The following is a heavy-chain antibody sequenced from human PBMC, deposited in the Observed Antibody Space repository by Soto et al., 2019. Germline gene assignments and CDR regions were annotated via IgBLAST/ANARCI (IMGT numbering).Heavy chain of an antibody. CDR2: TSTFNGEA. D-gene: IGHD3-10*01. CDR1: GYSFTSTG. J-gene: IGHJ4*02. CDR3: ARDLDGSGSYFTDY. Sequence: QVQLVQSGAEVKKPGASVKVSCKASGYSFTSTGICWVRQAPRQGPEWMGWTSTFNGEAKYAQKLQGRVTMTTDTSTTTAYMELRSLTSDDTAVYYCARDLDGSGSYFTDYWGQGTLVTVAS. V-gene: IGHV1-18*01.